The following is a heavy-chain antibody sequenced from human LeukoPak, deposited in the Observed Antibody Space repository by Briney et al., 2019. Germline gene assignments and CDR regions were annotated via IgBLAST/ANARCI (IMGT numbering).Heavy chain of an antibody. CDR1: GFSFSTYG. D-gene: IGHD3-10*01. Sequence: GGSLRLSCADSGFSFSTYGMSWVRQAPGKGLEWVSGIPTSGGITYYADSVKGRFTISRDNSKDTLYLQMNSLRAEDTAVYYCARDEFLVRGVLKLFDYWGQGTLVTVSS. CDR3: ARDEFLVRGVLKLFDY. V-gene: IGHV3-23*01. CDR2: IPTSGGIT. J-gene: IGHJ4*02.